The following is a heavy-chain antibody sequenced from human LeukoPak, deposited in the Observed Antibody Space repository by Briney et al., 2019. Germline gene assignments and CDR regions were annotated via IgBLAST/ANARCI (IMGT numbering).Heavy chain of an antibody. D-gene: IGHD1-26*01. CDR3: ARFHSYYYGIDV. CDR1: GGSIKNYY. Sequence: PSETLSLTCAVSGGSIKNYYWSWIRQSPGKGLEWMGDVFYTGYTNANPSLKSRVTISVDSSKNQFSLKLSSVTAADTAVYCCARFHSYYYGIDVWGQGTTVTVSS. V-gene: IGHV4-59*08. CDR2: VFYTGYT. J-gene: IGHJ6*02.